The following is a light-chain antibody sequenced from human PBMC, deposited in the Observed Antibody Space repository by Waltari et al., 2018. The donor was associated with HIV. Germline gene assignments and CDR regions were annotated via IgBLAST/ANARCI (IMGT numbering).Light chain of an antibody. CDR3: KSYDSNRSGSV. CDR1: SPTTGAGYD. Sequence: QSVLPQPPSVSVAPGQRVTISCTVRSPTTGAGYDVHSNQQLPGPPPKLLIYDKKSPHAAVPDRCSASKSGTAAPVAIAGLEAEDEADYYCKSYDSNRSGSVFGGGTKLTVL. J-gene: IGLJ2*01. CDR2: DKK. V-gene: IGLV1-40*01.